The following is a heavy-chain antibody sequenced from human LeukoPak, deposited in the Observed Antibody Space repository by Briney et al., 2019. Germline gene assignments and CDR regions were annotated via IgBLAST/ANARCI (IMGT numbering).Heavy chain of an antibody. CDR2: ISGSGGST. CDR1: GFTFSSYT. V-gene: IGHV3-21*01. J-gene: IGHJ4*02. CDR3: ARHLRGVRGTFDY. Sequence: GGSLTLSCAASGFTFSSYTIHWVRQAPGKGLEWVSAISGSGGSTYYADSVKGRFTISRDNAKNSLYLQMNSLRAEDTATYFCARHLRGVRGTFDYWGQGTLVTVSS. D-gene: IGHD3-10*01.